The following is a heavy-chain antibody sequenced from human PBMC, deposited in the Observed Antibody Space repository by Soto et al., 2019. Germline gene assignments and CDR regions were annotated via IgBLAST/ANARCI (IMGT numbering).Heavy chain of an antibody. CDR1: GFTFSNYA. CDR2: IISGGNT. J-gene: IGHJ4*02. Sequence: EVHLLESGGGLVQPGGSLRLSCAASGFTFSNYAMSWVRQAPGKGLEWVSTIISGGNTYYADSVKGRFTISRDNSKNTLYLQMNSLRAEDTAVYYCAKAFYSSDRGEVFDYWGQGTLFTVSS. V-gene: IGHV3-23*01. D-gene: IGHD6-19*01. CDR3: AKAFYSSDRGEVFDY.